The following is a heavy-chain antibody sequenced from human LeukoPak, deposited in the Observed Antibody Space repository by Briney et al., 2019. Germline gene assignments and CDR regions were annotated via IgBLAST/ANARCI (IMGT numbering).Heavy chain of an antibody. J-gene: IGHJ5*02. CDR1: GLTFSGFW. Sequence: GGSLRLSCAASGLTFSGFWMHWVRQAPGKGLVWVARIKNDGTSTSYADSVKGRFTISRDNAKNILYLQMNSLRAEDSAMYYCAKSDWFDPWGQGTLVTVSS. CDR2: IKNDGTST. CDR3: AKSDWFDP. V-gene: IGHV3-74*01.